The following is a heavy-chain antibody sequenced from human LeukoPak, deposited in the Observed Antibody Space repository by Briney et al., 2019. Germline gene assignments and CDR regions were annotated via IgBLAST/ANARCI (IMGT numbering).Heavy chain of an antibody. V-gene: IGHV4-38-2*02. J-gene: IGHJ5*02. D-gene: IGHD6-13*01. CDR2: IYHSGST. CDR1: GYSLSSGYY. Sequence: SETLSLTCTVSGYSLSSGYYWGWIRQPPGKGLEWIGSIYHSGSTYYNPSLKSRVTISIDTSKNQFSLKLSSVTAADTAVYYCARADSSSWYGLNWFDPWGQGTLVTVSS. CDR3: ARADSSSWYGLNWFDP.